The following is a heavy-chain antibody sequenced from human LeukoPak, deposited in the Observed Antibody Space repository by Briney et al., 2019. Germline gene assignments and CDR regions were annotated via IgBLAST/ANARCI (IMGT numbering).Heavy chain of an antibody. D-gene: IGHD1-26*01. Sequence: GGSLRLSCAASGFTVSSNYMSWVRQAPGKGLEWVSVIYSGGSTYYADSEKGRFTISRDNSKNTLYLQMNSLRAEDTAVYYCARVELTDAFDIWGQGTMVTVSS. J-gene: IGHJ3*02. CDR3: ARVELTDAFDI. CDR1: GFTVSSNY. CDR2: IYSGGST. V-gene: IGHV3-53*01.